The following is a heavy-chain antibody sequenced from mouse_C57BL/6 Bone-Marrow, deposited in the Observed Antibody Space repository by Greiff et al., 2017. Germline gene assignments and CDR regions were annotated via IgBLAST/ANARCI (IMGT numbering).Heavy chain of an antibody. J-gene: IGHJ3*01. D-gene: IGHD2-1*01. Sequence: LVESGAELASPGASVTLSCKASGYTFTDHIMNWVKKRPGQGLEWIGRIYPVSGETNYNQKFMGKATFSVDRSSSTVYMVLDSLTSEGPAVYYCGPRIYYGNYIWFAYWGQGTLVTVSA. CDR2: IYPVSGET. CDR3: GPRIYYGNYIWFAY. V-gene: IGHV1-11*01. CDR1: GYTFTDHI.